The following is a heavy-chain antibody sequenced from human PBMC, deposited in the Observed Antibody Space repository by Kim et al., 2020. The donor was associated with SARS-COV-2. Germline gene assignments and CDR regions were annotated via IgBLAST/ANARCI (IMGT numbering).Heavy chain of an antibody. V-gene: IGHV4-39*07. J-gene: IGHJ4*02. D-gene: IGHD3-9*01. CDR1: GGSISSTTYY. Sequence: SETLSLTCTVSGGSISSTTYYWGWIRQPPGKGLEWIGNIYYSGSTYYNPSLKSRATISVDTSKNQFSLKLSSVSAADTAVYYCARGSVYDIHYWGQGTLVTVSS. CDR2: IYYSGST. CDR3: ARGSVYDIHY.